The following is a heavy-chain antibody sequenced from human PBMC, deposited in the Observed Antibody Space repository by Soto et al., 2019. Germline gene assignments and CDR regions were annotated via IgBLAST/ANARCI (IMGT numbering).Heavy chain of an antibody. D-gene: IGHD2-2*01. CDR2: INPSGGST. Sequence: ASVKVSCKASGYTFTSYYMHWVRQAPGQGLEWMGIINPSGGSTSYAQKFQGRVTMTRDTSTSTVYMELGSLRSEDTAVYYCAREFECSSTSCYVRNWFDPWGQGTLVTVSS. CDR1: GYTFTSYY. J-gene: IGHJ5*02. V-gene: IGHV1-46*01. CDR3: AREFECSSTSCYVRNWFDP.